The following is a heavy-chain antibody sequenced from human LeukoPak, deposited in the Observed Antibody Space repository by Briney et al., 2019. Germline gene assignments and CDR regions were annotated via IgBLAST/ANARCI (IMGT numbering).Heavy chain of an antibody. D-gene: IGHD5-18*01. Sequence: GGSLRLSCAASGFTFSSYEMNWVRQAPGKGLEWVSYISSSGSTIYYADSVKGRFTISRDNAKNSLYLQMNSLRAEDTAVYYCARGRPSDTAMDYSFDYGGQGPRVTVSS. CDR1: GFTFSSYE. CDR2: ISSSGSTI. CDR3: ARGRPSDTAMDYSFDY. V-gene: IGHV3-48*03. J-gene: IGHJ4*02.